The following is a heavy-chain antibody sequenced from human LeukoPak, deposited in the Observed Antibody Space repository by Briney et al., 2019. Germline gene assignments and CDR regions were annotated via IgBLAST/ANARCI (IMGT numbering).Heavy chain of an antibody. Sequence: GASVKVSCKASGYTFTGYFMHWVRQAPGQGLEWMGWINPNSGGTNYAQKFQGRVTMTRDTSISTAYMELSRLRSVDTAVYYCARGPLIVVVPAADYWGQGTLVTVSS. CDR1: GYTFTGYF. CDR2: INPNSGGT. CDR3: ARGPLIVVVPAADY. D-gene: IGHD2-2*01. V-gene: IGHV1-2*02. J-gene: IGHJ4*02.